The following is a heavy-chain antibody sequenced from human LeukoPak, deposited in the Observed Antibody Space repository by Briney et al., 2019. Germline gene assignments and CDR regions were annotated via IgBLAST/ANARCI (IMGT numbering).Heavy chain of an antibody. J-gene: IGHJ6*04. V-gene: IGHV3-48*03. D-gene: IGHD6-13*01. Sequence: GGSLRLSCAASGFTFSSCEMNWVRQAPGKGLEWVSYISSSGSTIYYADSVKGRFTISRDNAKNSLYLQMNSLRAEDTAVYYCARGGGGSSWSYYYYGMDVWGKGTTVTVSS. CDR3: ARGGGGSSWSYYYYGMDV. CDR2: ISSSGSTI. CDR1: GFTFSSCE.